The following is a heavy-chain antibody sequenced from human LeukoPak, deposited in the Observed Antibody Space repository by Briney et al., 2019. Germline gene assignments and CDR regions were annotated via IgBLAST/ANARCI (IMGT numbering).Heavy chain of an antibody. CDR1: GYTLTELS. CDR2: FDPEDGET. D-gene: IGHD6-13*01. J-gene: IGHJ4*02. Sequence: ASVKVSCKVSGYTLTELSMHWVRQAPGKGLEWMGGFDPEDGETVYAQKFQGRVTMTEDTSTDTAYMELSSLRSEDTAVYYCATTRVQDGAAAGFAFDYWGQGTLVTVSS. V-gene: IGHV1-24*01. CDR3: ATTRVQDGAAAGFAFDY.